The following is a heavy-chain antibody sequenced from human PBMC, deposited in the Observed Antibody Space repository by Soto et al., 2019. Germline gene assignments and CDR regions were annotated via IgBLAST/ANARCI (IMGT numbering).Heavy chain of an antibody. D-gene: IGHD3-3*01. V-gene: IGHV3-11*01. CDR1: GFTFSDYY. J-gene: IGHJ4*02. Sequence: QVQLVESGGGLVKPGGSLRLSCAVSGFTFSDYYMSWFRQAPGKGLEWVSHISSSVTVIYYADSVKGRFTISRDNAKNSLHLQMNSLRAEDTAVYYCARGTPVLPFLYDHLYFDYWGQGTLVTVSS. CDR3: ARGTPVLPFLYDHLYFDY. CDR2: ISSSVTVI.